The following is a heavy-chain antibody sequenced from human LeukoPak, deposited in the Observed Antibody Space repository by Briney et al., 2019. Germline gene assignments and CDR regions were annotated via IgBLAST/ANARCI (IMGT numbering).Heavy chain of an antibody. V-gene: IGHV3-48*01. CDR1: GFTFSSYS. D-gene: IGHD6-19*01. CDR3: ARGSGRFDY. CDR2: ISSSSTI. J-gene: IGHJ4*02. Sequence: PGGSLRLSCAASGFTFSSYSMNWVRQAPGKGLEWVSYISSSSTIYYADSVKGRFTISRDNAKNSLYLQMNSLRAEDTAVYYCARGSGRFDYWGQGTLVTVSS.